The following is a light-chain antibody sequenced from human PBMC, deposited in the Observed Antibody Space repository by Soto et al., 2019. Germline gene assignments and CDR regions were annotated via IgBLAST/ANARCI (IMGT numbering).Light chain of an antibody. V-gene: IGKV1-27*01. Sequence: DIQMTQSPSSLSASVGDRVTITCRASQGISNYLAWYQQKPGKVPKLLIYAASTLQPGVPSRFSGSGSGTYFTLTISSLQPEHVETYYCQNYNSAPRFTFGPGTKVDIK. CDR2: AAS. CDR3: QNYNSAPRFT. CDR1: QGISNY. J-gene: IGKJ3*01.